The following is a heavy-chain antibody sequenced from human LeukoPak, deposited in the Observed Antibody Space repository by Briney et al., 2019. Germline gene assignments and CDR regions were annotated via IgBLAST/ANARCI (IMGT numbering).Heavy chain of an antibody. Sequence: SQALSLTCTVPGGAISSGGYYWTWIRQHPGKGLEWIGHIHNSGRTYYNPSLKSRVIISADTPKNQFSLKLSSVTAADTAVYYCARDRTYYDILTGYHSQDYFDYWGQGTLVTVSS. D-gene: IGHD3-9*01. J-gene: IGHJ4*02. CDR1: GGAISSGGYY. CDR3: ARDRTYYDILTGYHSQDYFDY. V-gene: IGHV4-31*03. CDR2: IHNSGRT.